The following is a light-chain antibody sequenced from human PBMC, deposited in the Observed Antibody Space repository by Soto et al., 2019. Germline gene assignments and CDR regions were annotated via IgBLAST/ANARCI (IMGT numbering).Light chain of an antibody. J-gene: IGKJ5*01. CDR3: MQALQTPLT. CDR1: QSLLDSNGNSR. CDR2: LGS. V-gene: IGKV2-28*01. Sequence: DIVMTQSPLSLPVTPGEPASISCRSSQSLLDSNGNSRFDWYLQKPGQSPQLLIYLGSNRASGVPDRFSGSGSGTDFTLKISRVEAEDVGVYYGMQALQTPLTFGQGTRLEIK.